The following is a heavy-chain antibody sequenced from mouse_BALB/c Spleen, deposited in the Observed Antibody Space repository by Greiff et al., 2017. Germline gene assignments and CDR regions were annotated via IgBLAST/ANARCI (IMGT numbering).Heavy chain of an antibody. CDR1: GFTFSSYA. CDR3: ARGIDYYGYLFAY. Sequence: EVKLQESGGGLVKPGGSLKLSCAASGFTFSSYAMSWVRQTPEKRLEWVASISSGGSTYYPDSVKGRFTISRDNARNILYLQMSSLRSEDTAMYYCARGIDYYGYLFAYWGQGTLVTVSA. V-gene: IGHV5-6-5*01. D-gene: IGHD1-2*01. CDR2: ISSGGST. J-gene: IGHJ3*01.